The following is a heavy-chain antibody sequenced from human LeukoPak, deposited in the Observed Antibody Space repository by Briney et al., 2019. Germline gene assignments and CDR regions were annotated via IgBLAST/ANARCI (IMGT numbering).Heavy chain of an antibody. D-gene: IGHD2-2*02. V-gene: IGHV4-34*01. CDR1: GGSFSGYY. Sequence: PSETLSLTCAVYGGSFSGYYWSWIRQPPGKGLEWIGEINHSGSTNYNPPLKSRVTISVDTSKNQFSLKLSSVTAADTAVYYCARGETSRCSSTSCYRGFDYWGQGTLVTVSS. CDR2: INHSGST. J-gene: IGHJ4*02. CDR3: ARGETSRCSSTSCYRGFDY.